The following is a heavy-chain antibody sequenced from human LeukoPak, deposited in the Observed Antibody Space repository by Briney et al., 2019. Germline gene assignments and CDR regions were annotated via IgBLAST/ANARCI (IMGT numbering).Heavy chain of an antibody. D-gene: IGHD3-10*01. CDR2: IRSKSDGGTA. CDR1: GLTFSNAR. V-gene: IGHV3-15*01. Sequence: GGSLRLSCAASGLTFSNARMSWVRQAPGKGLEWVGRIRSKSDGGTADYAAPVKGRFIISRDDSKNTLYLQMNSLETEDTAVYYCTTYVSGYFGYWGQGTLVTVSS. J-gene: IGHJ4*02. CDR3: TTYVSGYFGY.